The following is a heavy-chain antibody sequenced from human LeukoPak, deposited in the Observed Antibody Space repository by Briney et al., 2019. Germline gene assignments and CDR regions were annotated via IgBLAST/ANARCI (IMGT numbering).Heavy chain of an antibody. CDR1: GYSFNNCW. Sequence: GESLKISCKGSGYSFNNCWIGWVRQMPGKGLEWMGIIYPGDSDTRYSPSFQGQVTISADKSISTAYLQWGSLKASDTAMYYCARHNSRAYYYYMDVWGKGTTVTISS. D-gene: IGHD2/OR15-2a*01. J-gene: IGHJ6*03. V-gene: IGHV5-51*01. CDR3: ARHNSRAYYYYMDV. CDR2: IYPGDSDT.